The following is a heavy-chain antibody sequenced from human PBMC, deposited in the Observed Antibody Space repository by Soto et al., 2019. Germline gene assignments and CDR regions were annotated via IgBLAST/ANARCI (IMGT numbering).Heavy chain of an antibody. Sequence: QLQLQESGSGLVKPSQTLSLTCAVSGGSISSGGYSWSWIRQPPGKGLEWIGYIYHSGTYYNPSLKSRGTISVDRSKNQFSLKLSSVTAADTAVYYCASISARYCSGGTCYRPIDYWGQGTLVTVSS. V-gene: IGHV4-30-2*01. CDR2: IYHSGT. D-gene: IGHD2-15*01. CDR3: ASISARYCSGGTCYRPIDY. CDR1: GGSISSGGYS. J-gene: IGHJ4*02.